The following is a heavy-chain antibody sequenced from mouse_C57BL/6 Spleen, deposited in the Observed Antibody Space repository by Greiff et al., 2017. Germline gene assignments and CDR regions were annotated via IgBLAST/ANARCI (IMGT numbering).Heavy chain of an antibody. Sequence: QVTLKVCGPGILQPSPTLSLSCSFSGFSLSTFGMGVGRIRQPSGKGLEWLAHIWWDDDKYYNPALKSQITISKDTSKNHVFLRIANVDTAATASYYCARMRRWEYYGSNYWYIDVWGTGTTVTVSS. J-gene: IGHJ1*03. D-gene: IGHD1-1*01. CDR1: GFSLSTFGMG. CDR3: ARMRRWEYYGSNYWYIDV. CDR2: IWWDDDK. V-gene: IGHV8-8*01.